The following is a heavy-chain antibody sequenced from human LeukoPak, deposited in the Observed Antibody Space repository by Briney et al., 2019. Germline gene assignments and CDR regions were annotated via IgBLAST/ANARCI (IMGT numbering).Heavy chain of an antibody. Sequence: QPGGSLRLSCAASGFTFSSYAMSWVRQAPGKGLEWVSVIYSGGSTYYADSVKGRFTISRDNSKNTLYLQMNSLRAEDTAVYYCARDPYYYMDVWGKGTTVTVSS. CDR1: GFTFSSYA. J-gene: IGHJ6*03. CDR2: IYSGGST. CDR3: ARDPYYYMDV. V-gene: IGHV3-53*01.